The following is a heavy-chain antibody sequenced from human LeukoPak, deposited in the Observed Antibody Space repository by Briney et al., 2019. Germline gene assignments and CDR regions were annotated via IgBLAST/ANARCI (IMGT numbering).Heavy chain of an antibody. CDR2: ITRSSSDI. CDR1: GFIFSDYS. D-gene: IGHD2-8*02. V-gene: IGHV3-21*01. J-gene: IGHJ6*02. Sequence: GGSPRLSCAASGFIFSDYSMNWVRQAPGKGLEWVASITRSSSDIDYVDSVKGRFTISRDNAKNSLYLQMNSLRAEETAVYYCARDVVYGMDVWGQGTTVTVSS. CDR3: ARDVVYGMDV.